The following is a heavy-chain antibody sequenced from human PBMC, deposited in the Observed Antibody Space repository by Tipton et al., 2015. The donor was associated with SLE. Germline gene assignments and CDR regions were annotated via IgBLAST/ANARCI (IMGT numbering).Heavy chain of an antibody. D-gene: IGHD3-22*01. CDR3: GRGVYSEGSVGMDV. V-gene: IGHV3-74*01. J-gene: IGHJ6*02. CDR1: GFTFSSHW. Sequence: SLRLSCAASGFTFSSHWMYWVRQAPGKGLVWVSRISRDGSNTYYADSVEGRFTISRDNAKNTLYLQMHSLRVDDTAVYYCGRGVYSEGSVGMDVCGQGTAVTVSS. CDR2: ISRDGSNT.